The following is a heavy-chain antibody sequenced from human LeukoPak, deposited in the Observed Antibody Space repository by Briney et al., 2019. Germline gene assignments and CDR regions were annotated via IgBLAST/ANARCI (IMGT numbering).Heavy chain of an antibody. CDR3: ARWYSSSWYFDY. J-gene: IGHJ4*02. Sequence: GGSLRLSCAASGFTFSSYEMNWVRQAPGKGLERVSYISSSGSTIYYADSVKGRFTISRDNAKNSLYLQMNSLRAEDTAVYYCARWYSSSWYFDYWGQGTLVTVSS. V-gene: IGHV3-48*03. CDR1: GFTFSSYE. CDR2: ISSSGSTI. D-gene: IGHD6-13*01.